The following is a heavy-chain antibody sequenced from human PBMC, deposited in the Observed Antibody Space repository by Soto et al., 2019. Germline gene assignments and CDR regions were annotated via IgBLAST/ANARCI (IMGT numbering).Heavy chain of an antibody. D-gene: IGHD5-12*01. V-gene: IGHV1-3*01. CDR2: INAGNGNT. CDR1: GYTFTSYA. CDR3: ARGSGYDYPYFDY. J-gene: IGHJ4*02. Sequence: ASVKVSCKASGYTFTSYAMHWVRQAPGQRLEWMGWINAGNGNTKYSQKFQGRVTITRDTSASTAYMELSSLRSEDMAVYYCARGSGYDYPYFDYWGQGTLVTVSS.